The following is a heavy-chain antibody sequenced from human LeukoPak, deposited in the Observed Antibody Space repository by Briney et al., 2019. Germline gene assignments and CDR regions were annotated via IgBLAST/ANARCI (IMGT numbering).Heavy chain of an antibody. J-gene: IGHJ4*02. CDR2: MNPNSGNT. Sequence: GASVKVSCKASGYTFTSYDINWVRQASGQGLEWMGWMNPNSGNTGYAQTFQGRVTMTRSTSISTAYMELSTLRFEDTAVYYCIRSVRNGHFDYWGQGTLVTVSS. V-gene: IGHV1-8*02. D-gene: IGHD2-8*01. CDR1: GYTFTSYD. CDR3: IRSVRNGHFDY.